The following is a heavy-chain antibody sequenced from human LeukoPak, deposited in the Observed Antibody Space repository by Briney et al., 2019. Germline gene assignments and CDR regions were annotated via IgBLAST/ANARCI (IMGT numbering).Heavy chain of an antibody. J-gene: IGHJ4*02. CDR3: ARGGDINVARIIDS. V-gene: IGHV4-59*08. D-gene: IGHD5-24*01. CDR1: GATVSVVY. CDR2: MFYNVGT. Sequence: ETLSLTCDVSGATVSVVYWSWGRQPPGEGLEWVGCMFYNVGTKYNPSPESRVTISVDTSKNQFSLKLTSVTAADTAVYYCARGGDINVARIIDSWGQGTRVIVSS.